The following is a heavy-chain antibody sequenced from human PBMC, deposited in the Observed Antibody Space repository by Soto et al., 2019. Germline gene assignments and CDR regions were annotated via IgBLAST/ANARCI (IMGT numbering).Heavy chain of an antibody. V-gene: IGHV4-59*01. Sequence: PSETLSLTCTVSGGSISSYYWSWIRQPPGKGLEWIGYIYYSGSTNYNPSLKSRVTISVDTSKNQFSLKLSSVTAADTAVYYCARAPRTSSSLSYFDYWGQGTLVTVS. CDR3: ARAPRTSSSLSYFDY. CDR2: IYYSGST. CDR1: GGSISSYY. D-gene: IGHD6-6*01. J-gene: IGHJ4*02.